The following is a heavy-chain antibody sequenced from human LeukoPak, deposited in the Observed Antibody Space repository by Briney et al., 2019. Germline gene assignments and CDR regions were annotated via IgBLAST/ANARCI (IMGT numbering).Heavy chain of an antibody. Sequence: SETLCLTCAVYGGSFSGYYWSWIRQPPGKELEWIGEINHSGSTNYNPSLKSRVTISVDTSKNQFSLKLSSVTAADTAVYYCARASRSATGSFDYWGQGTLVTVSS. CDR3: ARASRSATGSFDY. CDR2: INHSGST. D-gene: IGHD4-17*01. J-gene: IGHJ4*02. V-gene: IGHV4-34*01. CDR1: GGSFSGYY.